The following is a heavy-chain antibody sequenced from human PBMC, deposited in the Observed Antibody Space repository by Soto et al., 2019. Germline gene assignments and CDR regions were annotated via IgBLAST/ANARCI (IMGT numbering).Heavy chain of an antibody. V-gene: IGHV3-53*01. CDR2: IYSGGST. CDR3: AREGYYYDSSGIPGAFDI. D-gene: IGHD3-22*01. J-gene: IGHJ3*02. CDR1: GFTFSSNY. Sequence: GGSLRLSCAASGFTFSSNYMSWVRQAPGKGLEKVSVIYSGGSTYYADSVKGRFTISRDNSKNTLYLQMNSLRAEDTAVYYCAREGYYYDSSGIPGAFDIWGQGTMVTVS.